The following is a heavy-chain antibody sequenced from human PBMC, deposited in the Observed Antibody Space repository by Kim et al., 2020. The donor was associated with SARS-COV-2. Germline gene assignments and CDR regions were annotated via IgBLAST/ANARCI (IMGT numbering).Heavy chain of an antibody. CDR2: ISYDGSNK. CDR3: AKRLGGSRKGLPDY. D-gene: IGHD3-16*01. Sequence: GGSLRLSCAASGFTFSSYGMHWVRQAPGKGLEWVAVISYDGSNKYYADSVKGRFTISRDNSKNTLYLQMNSLRAEDTAVYYCAKRLGGSRKGLPDYWGQGTLVTVSS. V-gene: IGHV3-30*18. J-gene: IGHJ4*02. CDR1: GFTFSSYG.